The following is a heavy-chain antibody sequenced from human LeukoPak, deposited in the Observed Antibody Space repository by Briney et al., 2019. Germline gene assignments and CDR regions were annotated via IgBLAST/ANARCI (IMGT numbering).Heavy chain of an antibody. V-gene: IGHV3-30*02. CDR2: IRYDGSNR. D-gene: IGHD6-19*01. Sequence: GGSLRLSCAASGFTFSSYGMHWVRQAPGKGLEWVAFIRYDGSNRYYADSVKGRFTISRDNSKNTLYLQMNSLRAEDTALYYCARVSAHAGIAVAASDYWGQGTLVTVSS. J-gene: IGHJ4*02. CDR1: GFTFSSYG. CDR3: ARVSAHAGIAVAASDY.